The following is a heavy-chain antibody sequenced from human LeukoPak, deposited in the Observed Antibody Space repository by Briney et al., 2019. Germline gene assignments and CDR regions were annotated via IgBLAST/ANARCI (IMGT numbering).Heavy chain of an antibody. Sequence: GGSLRLSCAASGFTFRNAWLSWVGQAPGKGLEWGGSSKSKTDGGTTDYAAPVKGRFTISRDDSKTTLYLQMNGLRAEDTALYYCARDRGAVTWGQGTLVTVSS. CDR2: SKSKTDGGTT. V-gene: IGHV3-15*01. J-gene: IGHJ5*02. D-gene: IGHD6-19*01. CDR3: ARDRGAVT. CDR1: GFTFRNAW.